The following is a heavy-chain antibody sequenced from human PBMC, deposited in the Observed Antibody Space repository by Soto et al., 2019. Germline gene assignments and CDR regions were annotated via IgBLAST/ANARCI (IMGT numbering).Heavy chain of an antibody. V-gene: IGHV4-30-2*01. CDR1: GGSISSGGYS. CDR3: ARGHGDYVYWFDP. CDR2: IYHGGTT. J-gene: IGHJ5*02. Sequence: QLQLQESGSGLVKPSQTLSLTCAVSGGSISSGGYSWSWIRQPPGKGLEWIGYIYHGGTTYYNPSLKSRVTISVDRSKNQFSLKLSSVTAADTAVYYCARGHGDYVYWFDPWGQGTLVTVSS. D-gene: IGHD4-17*01.